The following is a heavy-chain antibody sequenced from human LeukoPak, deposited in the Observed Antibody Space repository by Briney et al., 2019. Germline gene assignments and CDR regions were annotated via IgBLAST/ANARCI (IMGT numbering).Heavy chain of an antibody. J-gene: IGHJ6*03. D-gene: IGHD3-16*01. CDR3: ARRSEFGVPYYMDV. Sequence: GGSLRLSCAASGFTFSSYSMNWVRQAPGKGLEWVSYISGSGGTIYYASSVKGLFTISRDNVKNSVYLQMNSLGAEDAAVYYCARRSEFGVPYYMDVWGKGTTVTVSS. V-gene: IGHV3-48*01. CDR1: GFTFSSYS. CDR2: ISGSGGTI.